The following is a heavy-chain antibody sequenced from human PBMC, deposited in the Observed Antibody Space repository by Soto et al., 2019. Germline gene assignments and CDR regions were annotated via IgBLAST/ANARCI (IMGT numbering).Heavy chain of an antibody. V-gene: IGHV4-31*03. CDR1: GGSISSGGYY. CDR2: IYYSGST. CDR3: ASVFGVGGMDV. D-gene: IGHD3-16*01. J-gene: IGHJ6*02. Sequence: QVQLQESGPGLLKPSQTLSLTCTVSGGSISSGGYYWSWIRQHPGKGLEWIGYIYYSGSTYYNPSLKSRFTRSIQPSKHQCSLKVCYVTAADTAVYNCASVFGVGGMDVWGQGTTVTVSS.